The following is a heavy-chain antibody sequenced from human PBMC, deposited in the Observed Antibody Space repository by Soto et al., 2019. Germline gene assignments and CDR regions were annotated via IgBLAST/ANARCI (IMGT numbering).Heavy chain of an antibody. CDR2: ISAYNGNT. V-gene: IGHV1-18*04. CDR1: GYTFTSYG. Sequence: ASVKVSCKASGYTFTSYGISWVRQAPGQGLEWMGWISAYNGNTNYAQKLQGRVTMTTDTSTSTAYMELRSLRSDDTAVYYCAREPDYGDYPYYYYGMDVRGQGTTVTVSS. D-gene: IGHD4-17*01. J-gene: IGHJ6*02. CDR3: AREPDYGDYPYYYYGMDV.